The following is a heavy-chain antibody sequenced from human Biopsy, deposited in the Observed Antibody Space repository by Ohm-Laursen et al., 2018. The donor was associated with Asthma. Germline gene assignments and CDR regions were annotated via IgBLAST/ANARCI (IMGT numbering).Heavy chain of an antibody. CDR3: ARPRWGPYGY. J-gene: IGHJ4*02. Sequence: SLRLSCTASGFTFGDYWMSWFRQVPGKGLEWVANIKHDGSEKNHVDSLKGRFTISRDNAKNSLYLQMNSLRDEDTAVYYCARPRWGPYGYWGQGTLVTVSS. CDR1: GFTFGDYW. D-gene: IGHD4-17*01. V-gene: IGHV3-7*01. CDR2: IKHDGSEK.